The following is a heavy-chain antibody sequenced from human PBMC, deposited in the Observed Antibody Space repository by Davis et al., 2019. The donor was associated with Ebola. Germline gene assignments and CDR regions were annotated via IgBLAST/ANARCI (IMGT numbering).Heavy chain of an antibody. J-gene: IGHJ4*02. V-gene: IGHV3-21*01. CDR1: GFTFSSYS. CDR2: ISSGSDYI. Sequence: GESLKISCAASGFTFSSYSMNWVRQAPGKGLEWVSSISSGSDYIFYADSVKGRFTISRDNAENTLYLEMNSLRVDDTALYYCARGETYYGDYVNIDYWGQGTLVTVSS. CDR3: ARGETYYGDYVNIDY. D-gene: IGHD4-17*01.